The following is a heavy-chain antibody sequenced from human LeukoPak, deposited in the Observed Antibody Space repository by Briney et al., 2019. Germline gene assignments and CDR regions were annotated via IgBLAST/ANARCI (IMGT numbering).Heavy chain of an antibody. CDR1: GDSISSYY. Sequence: SETLSLTCTVYGDSISSYYWSWIRQAPGKGLEWIGYIYYSGSTNYNPSLKSRVTISVDTSKNQFSLKLSSVAAADTAVYYCARAGGEWLVKGYFDLWGRGTLVTVSS. CDR2: IYYSGST. J-gene: IGHJ2*01. V-gene: IGHV4-59*01. D-gene: IGHD6-19*01. CDR3: ARAGGEWLVKGYFDL.